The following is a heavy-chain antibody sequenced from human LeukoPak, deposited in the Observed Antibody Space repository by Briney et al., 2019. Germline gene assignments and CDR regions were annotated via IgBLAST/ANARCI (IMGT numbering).Heavy chain of an antibody. CDR1: GYSISSGYY. CDR2: IYHSGST. V-gene: IGHV4-38-2*01. Sequence: PSETLSLTCAVSGYSISSGYYWGWIRQPPGKGLEWIGSIYHSGSTYYNPSLKSRVTISVDTSKNQFSLKLSSVTAADTAVYYCARATAAEFDYWGQGTLVTVSS. CDR3: ARATAAEFDY. J-gene: IGHJ4*02. D-gene: IGHD2-2*01.